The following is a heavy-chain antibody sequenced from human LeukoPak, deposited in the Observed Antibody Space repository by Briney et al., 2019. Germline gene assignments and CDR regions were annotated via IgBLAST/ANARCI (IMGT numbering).Heavy chain of an antibody. CDR2: ISSNSTYL. D-gene: IGHD4-11*01. J-gene: IGHJ4*02. CDR3: ARDLTTVTTAVFAY. Sequence: GGSLRLSCAASGFTFSSYSMNWVRQAPGKGLEWVSSISSNSTYLYYADSVKGRFTISRDKAKNSLYLQMNSLRAEDTAVYYCARDLTTVTTAVFAYWGQGTLVTVSS. V-gene: IGHV3-21*06. CDR1: GFTFSSYS.